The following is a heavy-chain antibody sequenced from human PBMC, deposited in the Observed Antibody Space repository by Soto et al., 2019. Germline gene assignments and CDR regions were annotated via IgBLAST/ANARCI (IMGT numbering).Heavy chain of an antibody. CDR3: VKAIRQGGGPPGGYYYGMDV. J-gene: IGHJ6*02. Sequence: PVGSLRLSCSASGFTFSSYAMHWVRQAPGRGLEYVSAISSNGGSTYYADSVKGRFTISRDNSKNTLYLQMSSLRAEDTAVYYCVKAIRQGGGPPGGYYYGMDVWGQGTTVTVSS. CDR2: ISSNGGST. D-gene: IGHD2-15*01. CDR1: GFTFSSYA. V-gene: IGHV3-64D*06.